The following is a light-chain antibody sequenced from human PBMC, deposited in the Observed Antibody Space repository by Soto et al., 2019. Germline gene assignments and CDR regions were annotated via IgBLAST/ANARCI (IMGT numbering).Light chain of an antibody. V-gene: IGLV3-27*01. CDR2: KDS. CDR3: YSAVDNNQV. Sequence: SYELTQPSSVSVSPGQTARITCTGDVLAKKDGRWLQQKPGQAPVVLIYKDSERPSGIPERSSGSNSGTTVTLTISGAQVDDEADYYCYSAVDNNQVFGGGTKLTVL. J-gene: IGLJ2*01. CDR1: VLAKKD.